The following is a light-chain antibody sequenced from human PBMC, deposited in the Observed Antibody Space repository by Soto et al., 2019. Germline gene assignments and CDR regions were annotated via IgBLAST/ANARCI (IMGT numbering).Light chain of an antibody. Sequence: QSVLTQPASVYGSPGQSITISCNGTSNDVGSYNLVSWYQQHPGKAPKLMIYEGSKRPSGVSNRFSGSKSGNTASLTISGLHAEDEADYYCCSYAGSSTFVLFGGGTKLTVL. CDR1: SNDVGSYNL. CDR2: EGS. J-gene: IGLJ2*01. CDR3: CSYAGSSTFVL. V-gene: IGLV2-23*01.